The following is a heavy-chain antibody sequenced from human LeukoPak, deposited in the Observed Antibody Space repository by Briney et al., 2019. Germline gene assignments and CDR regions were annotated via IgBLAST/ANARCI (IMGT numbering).Heavy chain of an antibody. CDR3: ARSYDILTGRYYYYGMDV. CDR2: IIPIFGTA. D-gene: IGHD3-9*01. CDR1: GGTLSSYA. J-gene: IGHJ6*02. V-gene: IGHV1-69*13. Sequence: SVKVSCKASGGTLSSYAISWVRQAPGQGLEWMGGIIPIFGTANYAQKFQGRVTITADESTSTAYMELSSLRSEDTAVYYCARSYDILTGRYYYYGMDVWGQGTTVTVSS.